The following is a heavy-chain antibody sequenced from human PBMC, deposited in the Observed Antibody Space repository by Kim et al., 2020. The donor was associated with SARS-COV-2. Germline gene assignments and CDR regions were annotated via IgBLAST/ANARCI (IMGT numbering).Heavy chain of an antibody. Sequence: SETLSPTCIVSGDSMTSPTSYWGWIRQSPGKGLHWIVSINYSGTTYYNSSLESRVVVSVDKSRNQFSIKLKSVTAADSALYYCARQGARRFGFDYWGQGLLVTVSS. CDR3: ARQGARRFGFDY. D-gene: IGHD3-10*01. J-gene: IGHJ4*02. CDR2: INYSGTT. V-gene: IGHV4-39*01. CDR1: GDSMTSPTSY.